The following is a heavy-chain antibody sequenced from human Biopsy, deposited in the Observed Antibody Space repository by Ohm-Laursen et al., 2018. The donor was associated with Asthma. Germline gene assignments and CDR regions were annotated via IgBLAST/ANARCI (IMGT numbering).Heavy chain of an antibody. CDR1: PGSVNDYY. Sequence: GTLSLTCTVSPGSVNDYYWNWIRQFPGKGLEWIGYVHSTGSTRFNPSLKSRLTISVDTSVDQVSLKLTSVTAADTAVYYCVRATSTWSQSGPHYFDHWGQGTLVTVSS. D-gene: IGHD6-13*01. CDR3: VRATSTWSQSGPHYFDH. J-gene: IGHJ4*02. CDR2: VHSTGST. V-gene: IGHV4-59*02.